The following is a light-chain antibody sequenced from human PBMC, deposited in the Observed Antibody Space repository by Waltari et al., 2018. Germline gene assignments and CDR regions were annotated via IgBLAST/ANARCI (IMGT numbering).Light chain of an antibody. J-gene: IGLJ1*01. V-gene: IGLV2-11*01. CDR1: SSDVGGYKY. Sequence: QSALTQPRSVSGSPGQSVTISCTGTSSDVGGYKYFSWYQHHPGKAPKLMIYDVSKRPSGLPDRFSGSKSGNTASLTISGLQAEDEADYYCCSYAGSFYVFGTGTKVTVL. CDR3: CSYAGSFYV. CDR2: DVS.